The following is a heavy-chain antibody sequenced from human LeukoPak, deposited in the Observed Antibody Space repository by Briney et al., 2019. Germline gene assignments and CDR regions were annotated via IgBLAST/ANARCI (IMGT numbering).Heavy chain of an antibody. CDR3: ARDQDGTVTTGYYYYYMDV. V-gene: IGHV4-4*07. Sequence: SETLSLTCTVSGGSISSYYWSWIRQPAGRGLEWIGRIYTSGSTNYNPSLNSRVTMSVDTSKNQFSLKLSSVTAADTAVYYCARDQDGTVTTGYYYYYMDVWGKGTTVTVSS. D-gene: IGHD4-17*01. CDR1: GGSISSYY. CDR2: IYTSGST. J-gene: IGHJ6*03.